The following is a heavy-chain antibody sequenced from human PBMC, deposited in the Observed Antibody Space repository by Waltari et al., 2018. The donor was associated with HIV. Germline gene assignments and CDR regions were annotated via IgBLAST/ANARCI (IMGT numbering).Heavy chain of an antibody. CDR2: INPDGTDT. CDR1: GLTFTTSR. V-gene: IGHV3-74*01. Sequence: EVQLVESGGGLVQPGGSRRLSCAASGLTFTTSRAHWVRQAPGRGLVWVSRINPDGTDTRYADSVKGRFTISRDNAKNTVYLQVNSLRGEDTSVYYCARGKDCGGGTCDGYHYYGMDVWGQGTTVTVSS. D-gene: IGHD2-15*01. J-gene: IGHJ6*02. CDR3: ARGKDCGGGTCDGYHYYGMDV.